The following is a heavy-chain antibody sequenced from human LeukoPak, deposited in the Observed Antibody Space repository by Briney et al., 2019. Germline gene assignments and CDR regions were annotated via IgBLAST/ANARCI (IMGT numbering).Heavy chain of an antibody. CDR2: VYPSDSDT. J-gene: IGHJ5*02. CDR1: GYSFTSYW. V-gene: IGHV5-51*01. CDR3: ARRGGAGRFDP. D-gene: IGHD3-16*01. Sequence: GESLKISCKGLGYSFTSYWIGWVRQMPGKGLEWMGIVYPSDSDTRYSPSFQGQVTISADKSITTAYLQWSSLKPSDTAVYYCARRGGAGRFDPWGQGTLVTVSS.